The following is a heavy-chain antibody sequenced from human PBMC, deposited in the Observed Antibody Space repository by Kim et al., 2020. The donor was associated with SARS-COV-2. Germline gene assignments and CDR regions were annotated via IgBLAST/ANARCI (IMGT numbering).Heavy chain of an antibody. CDR2: ISSNGGST. CDR1: RFTFSSYA. Sequence: GGSLRLSCSASRFTFSSYAMHWVRQAPGKGLEYVSAISSNGGSTYYADSVKGRFTISRDNSKNTLYLQMSSLRAEDTAVYYCVKVVGWFGEPRNWFDPWGQGTLVTVSS. CDR3: VKVVGWFGEPRNWFDP. J-gene: IGHJ5*02. V-gene: IGHV3-64D*09. D-gene: IGHD3-10*01.